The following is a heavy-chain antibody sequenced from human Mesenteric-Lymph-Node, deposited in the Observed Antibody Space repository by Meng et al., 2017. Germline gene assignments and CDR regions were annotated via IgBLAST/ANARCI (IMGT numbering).Heavy chain of an antibody. V-gene: IGHV3-7*03. CDR2: IKLDGSEK. CDR1: GFTFSGSW. J-gene: IGHJ6*02. CDR3: AKWIYGHHGDYGVSYYYGMDV. Sequence: GESLKISCAASGFTFSGSWMSWVRQAPGKGLEWVANIKLDGSEKYYVDSVKGRFTISRDNAKNSLYLQMNSLRAEDTAVYYCAKWIYGHHGDYGVSYYYGMDVWGQGTTVTVSS. D-gene: IGHD4-17*01.